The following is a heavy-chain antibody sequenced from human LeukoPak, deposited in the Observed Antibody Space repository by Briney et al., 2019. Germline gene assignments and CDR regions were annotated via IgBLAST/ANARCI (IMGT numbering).Heavy chain of an antibody. V-gene: IGHV1-2*02. CDR2: INPNSGGT. CDR3: ARGYYYDSSGYYLAY. CDR1: GYTFTGYY. Sequence: ASAKVSCKASGYTFTGYYMHWVRQAPGQGLEWMGWINPNSGGTNYAQKFQGRVTMTRDTSISTAYMELSRLRSDDTAVYYCARGYYYDSSGYYLAYWGQGTLVTVSS. D-gene: IGHD3-22*01. J-gene: IGHJ4*02.